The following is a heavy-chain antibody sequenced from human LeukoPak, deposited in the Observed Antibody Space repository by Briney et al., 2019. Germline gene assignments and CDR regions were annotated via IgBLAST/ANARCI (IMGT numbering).Heavy chain of an antibody. CDR2: IYYSGST. V-gene: IGHV4-39*01. CDR1: GGSISSSSYY. Sequence: KPSETLSLTCTVSGGSISSSSYYWGWIRQPPGKGLEWIGSIYYSGSTYYNPSLKSRVTISVDTSKNQFSLKLSSVTAADTAVYYCAAITIFERTTTLKFDYWGQGTLVTVSS. CDR3: AAITIFERTTTLKFDY. J-gene: IGHJ4*02. D-gene: IGHD3-3*01.